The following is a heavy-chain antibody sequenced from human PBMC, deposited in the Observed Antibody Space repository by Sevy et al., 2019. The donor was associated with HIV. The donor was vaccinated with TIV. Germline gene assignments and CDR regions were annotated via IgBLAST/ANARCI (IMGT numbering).Heavy chain of an antibody. D-gene: IGHD2-15*01. V-gene: IGHV3-30*02. CDR2: IRYDGSNK. CDR1: GFTFSSYG. J-gene: IGHJ4*02. Sequence: GGSLRLSCAASGFTFSSYGMHWVRQAPGKGLEWVAFIRYDGSNKYYADSVKGRFTISRDNSKNTLYLQMNSLTAEDTAVYYCAKDFIGYCSGGSCYSPFDYWGQGTLVTVSS. CDR3: AKDFIGYCSGGSCYSPFDY.